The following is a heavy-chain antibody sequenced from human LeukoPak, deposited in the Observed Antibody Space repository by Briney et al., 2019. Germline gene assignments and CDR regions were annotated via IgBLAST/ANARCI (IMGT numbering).Heavy chain of an antibody. CDR3: AKDPYGTRYFDY. CDR2: LSGSGGDT. V-gene: IGHV3-23*01. CDR1: GFTFSRNA. Sequence: SGGSLRLSCAASGFTFSRNAMSWVGRAPGKGLDWVSSLSGSGGDTYYADSVKGRFTISRDNSKNTVYLQMNSLRAEDTAVYYCAKDPYGTRYFDYWGQGTLVTVSS. J-gene: IGHJ4*02. D-gene: IGHD2-2*01.